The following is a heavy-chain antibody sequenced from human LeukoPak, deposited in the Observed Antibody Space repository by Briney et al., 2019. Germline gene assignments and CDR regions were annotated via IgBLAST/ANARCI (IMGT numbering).Heavy chain of an antibody. CDR3: ARDLGYYDRLDQFDC. V-gene: IGHV1-2*02. CDR1: GYTFTGYY. Sequence: GASVTVSYKPSGYTFTGYYIHWVRPAPGQGLEWMGWINPNSGGTNSAQQFQGRVTLTRDTSISTAYMELSRLRSDDTAEYYCARDLGYYDRLDQFDCWGQGTLVTVFS. J-gene: IGHJ4*02. CDR2: INPNSGGT. D-gene: IGHD3-22*01.